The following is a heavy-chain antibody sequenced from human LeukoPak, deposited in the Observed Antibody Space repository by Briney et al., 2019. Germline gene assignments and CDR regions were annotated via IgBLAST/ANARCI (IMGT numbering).Heavy chain of an antibody. CDR3: ARRYDYVWGSYHTFDY. D-gene: IGHD3-16*01. Sequence: GAFLRLSCAASGFTFSSYAMSWVRQAPGKGLEWVSAISGSGGSTYYADSVKGRFTISRDNSKNTLCLQMNSLRAEDTAVYYCARRYDYVWGSYHTFDYWGQGTLVTVSS. CDR1: GFTFSSYA. V-gene: IGHV3-23*01. J-gene: IGHJ4*02. CDR2: ISGSGGST.